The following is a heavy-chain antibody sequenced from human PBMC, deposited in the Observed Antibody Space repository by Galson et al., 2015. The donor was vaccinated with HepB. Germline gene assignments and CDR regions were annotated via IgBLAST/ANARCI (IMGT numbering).Heavy chain of an antibody. J-gene: IGHJ4*02. Sequence: SLRLSCAASGFTFSSYAMHWVRQAPGKGLEWVAVISYDGSNKYYADSVKGRFTISRDNSKNTLYLQMNSLRAEDTAVYYCAREVVEGFGELLGHFDYWGQGTLVPVAS. CDR3: AREVVEGFGELLGHFDY. CDR2: ISYDGSNK. D-gene: IGHD3-10*01. CDR1: GFTFSSYA. V-gene: IGHV3-30-3*01.